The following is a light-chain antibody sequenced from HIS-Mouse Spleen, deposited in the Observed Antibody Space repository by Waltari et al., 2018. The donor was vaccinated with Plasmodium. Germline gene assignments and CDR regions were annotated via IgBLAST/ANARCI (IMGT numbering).Light chain of an antibody. Sequence: YELTQLPSVSVSPGQTASITCSGPKLGHKYTCWYPQKPGQSPALVIYQDSKRPSGIPERFSGSNSGNTATLTISGTQAMDEADYYCQAWDSSTVVFGGGTKLTVL. CDR3: QAWDSSTVV. V-gene: IGLV3-1*01. CDR1: KLGHKY. CDR2: QDS. J-gene: IGLJ2*01.